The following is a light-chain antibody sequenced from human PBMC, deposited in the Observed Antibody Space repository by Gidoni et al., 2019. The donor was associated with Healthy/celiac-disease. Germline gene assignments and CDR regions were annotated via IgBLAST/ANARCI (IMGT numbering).Light chain of an antibody. Sequence: DIQMTQSPSSLSASVGDRVTITCQASQDISNYLNWHQQKPGKAPKLLIYDASNLETGVPSRFSGSGSGTDFTFTISSLQPEDIATYYCQQYDNLPLTFGGXTKVEIK. V-gene: IGKV1-33*01. CDR3: QQYDNLPLT. CDR1: QDISNY. J-gene: IGKJ4*01. CDR2: DAS.